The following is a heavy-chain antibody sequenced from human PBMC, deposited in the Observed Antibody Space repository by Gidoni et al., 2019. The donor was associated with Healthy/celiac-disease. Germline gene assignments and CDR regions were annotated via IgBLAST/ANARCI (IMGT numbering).Heavy chain of an antibody. Sequence: EVQLVESGGGLVQPGGSLILSCAASGFTFSSYAMSWVRQAPGKGLEWVSAISGSGGSTYYADSVKGRFTISRDNSKNTLYLQMNSLRAEDTAVYYCAKDRSYYDFWSGLNWFDPWGQGTLVTVSS. CDR1: GFTFSSYA. CDR3: AKDRSYYDFWSGLNWFDP. J-gene: IGHJ5*02. CDR2: ISGSGGST. D-gene: IGHD3-3*01. V-gene: IGHV3-23*04.